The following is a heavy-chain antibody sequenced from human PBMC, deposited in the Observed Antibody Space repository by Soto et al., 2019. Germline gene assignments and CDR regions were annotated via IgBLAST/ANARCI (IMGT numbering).Heavy chain of an antibody. D-gene: IGHD3-22*01. V-gene: IGHV3-30*14. CDR3: ARDPWGYYDSSGYYSAY. CDR1: GFTFSSFG. CDR2: ISYDGSNK. Sequence: GGSLRLSCSASGFTFSSFGIHWVRQTPGKGLEWVAVISYDGSNKYYADSVKGRFTISRDNSKNTLYLQMGSLRAEDMAVYYCARDPWGYYDSSGYYSAYWGQGTLVTGSS. J-gene: IGHJ4*02.